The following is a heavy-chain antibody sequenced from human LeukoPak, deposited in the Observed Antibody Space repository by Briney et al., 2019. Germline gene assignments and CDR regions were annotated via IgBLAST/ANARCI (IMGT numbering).Heavy chain of an antibody. J-gene: IGHJ6*04. CDR2: ISGSGGST. CDR1: GFTFSSYA. V-gene: IGHV3-23*01. Sequence: GGSLRLSCAASGFTFSSYAMSWVRQAPGKGLGWVSAISGSGGSTYYADSVKGRFTISRDNSKNTLYLQMNSLRAEDTAVYYCAKGGARPKITMVRGAKDYYYGMDVWGKGTTVTVSS. D-gene: IGHD3-10*01. CDR3: AKGGARPKITMVRGAKDYYYGMDV.